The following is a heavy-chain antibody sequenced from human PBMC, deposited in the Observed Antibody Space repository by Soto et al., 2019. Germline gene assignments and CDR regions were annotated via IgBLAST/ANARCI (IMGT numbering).Heavy chain of an antibody. CDR3: ARALAPIDY. CDR1: GYTFSSYG. V-gene: IGHV1-18*01. J-gene: IGHJ4*02. CDR2: ISAYNGNT. Sequence: QVQLVQSGAEVKKPGASVKVSCKASGYTFSSYGISWVRQGPGQGLEWMGWISAYNGNTNYAQKLQGRVIITTDTSMCTAYMELKSLRSADTAIYYCARALAPIDYWGQRTLVTVSS. D-gene: IGHD2-15*01.